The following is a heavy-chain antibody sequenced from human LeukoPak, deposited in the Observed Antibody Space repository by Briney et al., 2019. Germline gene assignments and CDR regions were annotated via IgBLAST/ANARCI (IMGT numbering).Heavy chain of an antibody. CDR2: INSDGSSI. Sequence: GGSLRLSCAASGFSVGGYWMHWVRQGPGMGLVWVSRINSDGSSISYADSVKGRFSISRDNAKNTLYLQMNSLRAEDTAVYYCTRGASGYGNFDYWGQGTLFTVSS. J-gene: IGHJ4*02. CDR1: GFSVGGYW. D-gene: IGHD5-12*01. V-gene: IGHV3-74*01. CDR3: TRGASGYGNFDY.